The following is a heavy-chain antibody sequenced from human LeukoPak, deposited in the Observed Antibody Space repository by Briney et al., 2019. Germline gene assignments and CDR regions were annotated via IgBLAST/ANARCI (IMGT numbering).Heavy chain of an antibody. Sequence: ASVKVSCKASGYTFTSYYMHWVRQAPGQGLEWMGRINPNSGGTNYAQKFQGRVTMTRDTSISTAYMELSRLRSDDTAVYYCARLYSRGWYVEYWGQGNLVTVSS. J-gene: IGHJ4*02. CDR3: ARLYSRGWYVEY. CDR2: INPNSGGT. CDR1: GYTFTSYY. D-gene: IGHD6-19*01. V-gene: IGHV1-2*06.